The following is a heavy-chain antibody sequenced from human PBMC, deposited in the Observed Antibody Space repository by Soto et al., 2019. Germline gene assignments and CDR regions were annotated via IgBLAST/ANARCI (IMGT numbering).Heavy chain of an antibody. D-gene: IGHD3-10*01. J-gene: IGHJ5*02. CDR2: ISGSGGST. Sequence: EVQLLESGGGLVQPGGSLRLSCAASGFTFSSYAMSWVRQAPGKGLEWVSAISGSGGSTYYADSVKVRFTIARDNSQNTLYLQMNSLRAEETPVYYCAKGGGTDYYGDKKNWFDPWGQVTLVTVS. CDR3: AKGGGTDYYGDKKNWFDP. CDR1: GFTFSSYA. V-gene: IGHV3-23*01.